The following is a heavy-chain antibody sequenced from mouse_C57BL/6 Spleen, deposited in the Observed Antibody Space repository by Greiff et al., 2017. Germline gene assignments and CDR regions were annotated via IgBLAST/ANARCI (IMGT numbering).Heavy chain of an antibody. CDR3: ARLSDYDVDYAMDY. CDR2: INPNNGGT. CDR1: GYTFTDYN. D-gene: IGHD2-4*01. Sequence: EVQLQQSGPELVKPGASVKIPCKASGYTFTDYNMDWVKQSHGKSLEWIGDINPNNGGTIYNQKFKGKATLTVDKSSSTAYMELRSLTSEDSAVYFCARLSDYDVDYAMDYWGQGTSVTVSS. J-gene: IGHJ4*01. V-gene: IGHV1-18*01.